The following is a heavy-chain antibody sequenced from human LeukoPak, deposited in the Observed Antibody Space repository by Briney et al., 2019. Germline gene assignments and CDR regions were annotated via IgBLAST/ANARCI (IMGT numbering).Heavy chain of an antibody. CDR2: IYYSGST. CDR1: GGSISSYY. V-gene: IGHV4-59*01. CDR3: ARDNARYYFDY. Sequence: SETLSLTCTVSGGSISSYYWSWIRQPPGKGLEWIGYIYYSGSTNYNPSLKSRVTISIDTSKNQFSLKLSSVTAADTAVYYCARDNARYYFDYWGREPWSPSPQ. J-gene: IGHJ4*02. D-gene: IGHD2-2*01.